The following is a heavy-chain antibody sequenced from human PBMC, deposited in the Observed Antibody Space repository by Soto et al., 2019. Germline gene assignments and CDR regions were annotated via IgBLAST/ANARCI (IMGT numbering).Heavy chain of an antibody. CDR3: ARGSTMIVVQ. J-gene: IGHJ4*02. Sequence: PGGSLRLSCAASGVTFSDYYMSWIRQAPGKGLEWVSYISSSSSYTNYADSVKGRFTISRDNAKNSLYLQMNSLRAEDTAVYYCARGSTMIVVQWGQGTLVTVSS. D-gene: IGHD3-22*01. CDR1: GVTFSDYY. CDR2: ISSSSSYT. V-gene: IGHV3-11*06.